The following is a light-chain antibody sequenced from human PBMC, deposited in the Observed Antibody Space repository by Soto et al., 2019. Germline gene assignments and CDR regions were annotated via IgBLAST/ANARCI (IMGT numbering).Light chain of an antibody. CDR3: AAWDGSLNGVV. CDR1: SSNIGGNT. CDR2: GNN. V-gene: IGLV1-44*01. J-gene: IGLJ2*01. Sequence: QSVLTQPPSASGTPGQRVTISCSGSSSNIGGNTVNWYQQLPGTAPKLLIYGNNQRPSGVPDRFSGSKSGTSASLAISGLQSEDEADYYCAAWDGSLNGVVFGGGTKLTVL.